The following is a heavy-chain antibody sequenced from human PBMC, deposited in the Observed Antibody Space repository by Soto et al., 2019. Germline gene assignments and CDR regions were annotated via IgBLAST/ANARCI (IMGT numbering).Heavy chain of an antibody. CDR2: IYYSGST. J-gene: IGHJ4*02. CDR3: ARAWGYCSSTSCYASEYFDY. D-gene: IGHD2-2*01. Sequence: QVQLQESGPGLVKPSQTLSLTCTVSGGSISSGGYYWSWIRQHPGKGLEWIGYIYYSGSTYYNPSLKSRVTISVDTSKNQVSLKLSSVTAADTAVYYCARAWGYCSSTSCYASEYFDYWGQGTLVTVSS. V-gene: IGHV4-31*03. CDR1: GGSISSGGYY.